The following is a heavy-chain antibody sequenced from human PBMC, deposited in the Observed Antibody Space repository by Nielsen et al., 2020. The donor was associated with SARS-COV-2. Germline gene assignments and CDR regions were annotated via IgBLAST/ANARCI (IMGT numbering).Heavy chain of an antibody. D-gene: IGHD6-19*01. CDR3: ARDFEVAGTPVFLYYYYYGMDV. Sequence: WVRQAPGQGLEWMGWINTNTGSPTYAQGFTGRFVFSLDTSVSTAYLQISSLKAEDTAVYYCARDFEVAGTPVFLYYYYYGMDVWGQGTTVTVSS. V-gene: IGHV7-4-1*02. CDR2: INTNTGSP. J-gene: IGHJ6*02.